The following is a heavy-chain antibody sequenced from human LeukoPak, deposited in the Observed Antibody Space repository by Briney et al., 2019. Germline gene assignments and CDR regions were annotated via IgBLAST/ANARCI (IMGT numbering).Heavy chain of an antibody. D-gene: IGHD1-26*01. Sequence: GASGKVSCKPSGYTFTSYYIHWVRQAPGQGLEWMGIINPSGGSTSYAQKFQGRVTMTRDMSTSTVYMELSSLRSEDTAVYYCAREAVGALDYFDYWGQGTLVTVSS. CDR2: INPSGGST. CDR1: GYTFTSYY. CDR3: AREAVGALDYFDY. J-gene: IGHJ4*02. V-gene: IGHV1-46*01.